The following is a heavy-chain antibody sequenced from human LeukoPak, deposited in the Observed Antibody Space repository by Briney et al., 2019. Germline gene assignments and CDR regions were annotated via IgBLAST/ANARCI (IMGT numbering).Heavy chain of an antibody. D-gene: IGHD4-11*01. CDR1: GFTFSSYW. J-gene: IGHJ4*02. Sequence: GGSLRLSCVVSGFTFSSYWMHWVRQAPGKGLVWVSRINSDGSSTSYADSVKGRFTISRDHAKNTLHLQMNSLRAADTSGYYCERESDYRKYTLFDSWGEGAQVSVCS. CDR2: INSDGSST. CDR3: ERESDYRKYTLFDS. V-gene: IGHV3-74*01.